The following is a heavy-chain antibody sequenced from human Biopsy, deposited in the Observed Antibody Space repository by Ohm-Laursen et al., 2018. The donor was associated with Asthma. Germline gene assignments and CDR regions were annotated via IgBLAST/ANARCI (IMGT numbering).Heavy chain of an antibody. V-gene: IGHV4-39*07. CDR2: IYHLGNA. J-gene: IGHJ4*02. D-gene: IGHD3-22*01. CDR3: ARRWRSYDSSGHYLDT. CDR1: GGSISNSNYY. Sequence: TLSLTCTVSGGSISNSNYYWGWIRQSPGKGLEWIGQIYHLGNANYNPSLKSRVTMSVDKSKNHFSLQLTSVTAADTALYYCARRWRSYDSSGHYLDTWGQGTLVTVAT.